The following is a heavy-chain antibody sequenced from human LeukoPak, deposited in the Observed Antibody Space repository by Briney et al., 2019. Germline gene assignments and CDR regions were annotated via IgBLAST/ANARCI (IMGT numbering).Heavy chain of an antibody. CDR2: IYSSGST. CDR1: GGSISSYY. CDR3: ARHWETSSWYVDY. Sequence: SETLSLTCTVSGGSISSYYWSWIRQPPGKGLGWIGYIYSSGSTNYNPSLKSRVTMSVDTSKNQLPLKLSSVTAADTAVYYCARHWETSSWYVDYWGQGTLVTVSS. J-gene: IGHJ4*02. V-gene: IGHV4-59*08. D-gene: IGHD6-13*01.